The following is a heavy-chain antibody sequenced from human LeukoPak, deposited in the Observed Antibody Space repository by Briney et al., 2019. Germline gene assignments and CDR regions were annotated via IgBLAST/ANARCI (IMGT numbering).Heavy chain of an antibody. D-gene: IGHD6-19*01. J-gene: IGHJ4*02. CDR3: ASLYSSGCNY. CDR1: GFTFSSYS. CDR2: ISSSSSTI. V-gene: IGHV3-48*01. Sequence: GGSLRLSCAASGFTFSSYSMNWVRQAPGKGLEWVSYISSSSSTIYYADSVKGRFTISRDNAKNSLYLQMNSLRAEDTAVYYCASLYSSGCNYWGQGTLVTVSS.